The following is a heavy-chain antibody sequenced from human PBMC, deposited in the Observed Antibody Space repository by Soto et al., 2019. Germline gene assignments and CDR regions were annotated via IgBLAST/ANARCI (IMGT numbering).Heavy chain of an antibody. Sequence: ESGPMLVNPTQTLTLPCTFSGFSFSTSGVGVGWIRQPPGKALEWLALIYWNEDKRYSPSLKSRLTITKDTSRNQVVLTMTNMYPVDTGTYFCSHSGDFSGDYYRPNDFQHWGPGTLVTVSS. CDR3: SHSGDFSGDYYRPNDFQH. J-gene: IGHJ1*01. CDR1: GFSFSTSGVG. D-gene: IGHD3-22*01. V-gene: IGHV2-5*01. CDR2: IYWNEDK.